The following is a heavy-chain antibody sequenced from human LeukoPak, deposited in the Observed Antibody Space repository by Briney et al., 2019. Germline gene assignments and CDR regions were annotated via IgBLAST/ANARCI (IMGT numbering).Heavy chain of an antibody. CDR1: GFTFSSYS. Sequence: GGSLRLSCAASGFTFSSYSMNWVRQAPGKGLEWVSSISSSSRYMSYADSLKGRFTISRDNATNSLYLQMNSLRAEDTGVYYCARDHGPYGQGTLVTVSS. CDR2: ISSSSRYM. V-gene: IGHV3-21*01. J-gene: IGHJ5*02. CDR3: ARDHGP.